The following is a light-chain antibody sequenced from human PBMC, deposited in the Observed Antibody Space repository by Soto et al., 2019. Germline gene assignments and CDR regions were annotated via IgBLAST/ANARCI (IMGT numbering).Light chain of an antibody. Sequence: DIQLTQSPSSLSASVGDRVTITCRSSQNINTYLNWYQQRPGEPPKLLIYHASSLKSRVPSRFSGSASGTAFTLTISSLQPEDFGNYYCQQSSRMPPFGGGTKLDIK. V-gene: IGKV1-39*01. CDR1: QNINTY. J-gene: IGKJ4*01. CDR3: QQSSRMPP. CDR2: HAS.